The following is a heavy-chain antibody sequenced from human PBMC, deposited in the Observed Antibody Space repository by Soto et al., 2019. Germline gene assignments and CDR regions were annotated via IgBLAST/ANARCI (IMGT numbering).Heavy chain of an antibody. J-gene: IGHJ4*02. CDR2: INAGNGNT. Sequence: ASVKVSCKASGYTFTSYAIHWVRQAPGQRLEWMGWINAGNGNTKYSQKFQGRVTITRDTSASTAYMELSSLRSEDTAVYYCATDRNYGSGSCFDYCGEGTQVTVSS. V-gene: IGHV1-3*01. CDR1: GYTFTSYA. CDR3: ATDRNYGSGSCFDY. D-gene: IGHD3-10*01.